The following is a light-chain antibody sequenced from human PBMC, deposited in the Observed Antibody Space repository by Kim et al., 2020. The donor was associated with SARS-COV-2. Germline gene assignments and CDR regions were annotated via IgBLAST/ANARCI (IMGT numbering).Light chain of an antibody. CDR2: GAS. J-gene: IGKJ5*01. V-gene: IGKV1-17*01. CDR3: LQHSTYPIT. CDR1: QDIRND. Sequence: SVGDRVPITCRASQDIRNDLGWYQQNPGRAPRRLIYGASSLQSGVPSRFSGSGSGTEFTLTISSVQPEDFAIYFCLQHSTYPITFGQGTRLEIK.